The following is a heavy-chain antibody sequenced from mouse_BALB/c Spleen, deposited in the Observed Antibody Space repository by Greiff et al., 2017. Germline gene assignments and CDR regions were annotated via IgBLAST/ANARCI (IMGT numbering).Heavy chain of an antibody. Sequence: QVQLKESGPELVRPGVSVKISCKGSGYTFTDYAMHWVKQSHAKSLEWIGVISTYYGNTNYNQKFKGKATMTVDKSSSTAYMELARLTSEDSAIYYCASNLHYAMDYWGQGTSVTVSS. CDR3: ASNLHYAMDY. CDR2: ISTYYGNT. J-gene: IGHJ4*01. D-gene: IGHD2-1*01. CDR1: GYTFTDYA. V-gene: IGHV1-67*01.